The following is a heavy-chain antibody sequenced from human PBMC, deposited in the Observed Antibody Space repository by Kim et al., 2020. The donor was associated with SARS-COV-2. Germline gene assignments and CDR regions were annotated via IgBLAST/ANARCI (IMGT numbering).Heavy chain of an antibody. CDR2: IDPSDSYT. J-gene: IGHJ4*02. Sequence: GESLKISCKGSGYSFTSYWISWVRQMPGKGLEWMGRIDPSDSYTNYSPSFQGHVTISADKSISTAYLQWSSLKASDTAMYYCARHETGTTLGPYFDYWGQGTLVTVSS. CDR3: ARHETGTTLGPYFDY. CDR1: GYSFTSYW. D-gene: IGHD1-1*01. V-gene: IGHV5-10-1*01.